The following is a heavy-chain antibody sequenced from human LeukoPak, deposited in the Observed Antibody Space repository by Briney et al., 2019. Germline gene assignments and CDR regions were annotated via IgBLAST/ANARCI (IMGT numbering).Heavy chain of an antibody. Sequence: QTGGSLRLSCAASGFTFINYAMNWVRQAPGKGLEWVSYISGSGETIYYADSVKGRFTISRDNANKSLYLHMSSLRVEDTANYCIPPAAGLRRTISTEYFQHWGQGALVTVSS. CDR3: PPAAGLRRTISTEYFQH. CDR1: GFTFINYA. CDR2: ISGSGETI. D-gene: IGHD6-13*01. J-gene: IGHJ1*01. V-gene: IGHV3-48*04.